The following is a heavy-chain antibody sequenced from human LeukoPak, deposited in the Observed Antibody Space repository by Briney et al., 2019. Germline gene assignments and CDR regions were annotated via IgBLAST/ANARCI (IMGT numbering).Heavy chain of an antibody. CDR2: IYPGDSDT. CDR3: ARLKGYDILTGYFDC. V-gene: IGHV5-51*01. J-gene: IGHJ4*02. D-gene: IGHD3-9*01. CDR1: GYSFTSYW. Sequence: GESLKISCKGSGYSFTSYWIGWVRQMPGKGLEWMGIIYPGDSDTRYSPSFQGQVTISADKSISTAYLQWSSLKASDTAMYYCARLKGYDILTGYFDCRGQGTLVTVSS.